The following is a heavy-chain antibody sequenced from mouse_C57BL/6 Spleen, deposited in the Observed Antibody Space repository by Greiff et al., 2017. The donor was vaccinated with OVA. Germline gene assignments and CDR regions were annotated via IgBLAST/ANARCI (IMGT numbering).Heavy chain of an antibody. CDR3: ARGKGTTVVAPFDY. J-gene: IGHJ2*01. Sequence: VQLQQSGAELVMPGASVKLSCKASGYTFTSYWMHWVKQRPGQGLEWIGEIDPSDSYTNYNQKFKGKSTLTVDKSSSTAYMQLSSLTSEDSAVYYCARGKGTTVVAPFDYWGQGTTLTVSS. CDR1: GYTFTSYW. D-gene: IGHD1-1*01. CDR2: IDPSDSYT. V-gene: IGHV1-69*01.